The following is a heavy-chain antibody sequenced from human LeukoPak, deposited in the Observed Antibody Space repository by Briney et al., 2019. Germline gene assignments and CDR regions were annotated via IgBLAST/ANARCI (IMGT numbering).Heavy chain of an antibody. J-gene: IGHJ2*01. CDR3: ARQGRDWYFDL. CDR2: IYYSGST. CDR1: GGSISSSSYY. Sequence: SETLSLTCTVSGGSISSSSYYWGWIRQPPGKGLEWIGNIYYSGSTYYNPSLNSRVTMSVDTSKNQFSLKLSSVTAADTTVYYCARQGRDWYFDLWGRGTLVTVSS. V-gene: IGHV4-39*01.